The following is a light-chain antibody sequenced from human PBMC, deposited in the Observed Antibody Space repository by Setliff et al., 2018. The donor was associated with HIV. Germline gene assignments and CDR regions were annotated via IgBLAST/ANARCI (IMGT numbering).Light chain of an antibody. Sequence: QSALSQPASVSGSPGQSITISCTGTPSDVGGFTLVSWYQKYPDRVPKLIIYDVSKRPSRVSDRFSGSKSANTASLTISGLQAEDEADYFCFSYTNTDTFGFGTGTRAPS. J-gene: IGLJ1*01. CDR1: PSDVGGFTL. CDR2: DVS. CDR3: FSYTNTDTFG. V-gene: IGLV2-23*02.